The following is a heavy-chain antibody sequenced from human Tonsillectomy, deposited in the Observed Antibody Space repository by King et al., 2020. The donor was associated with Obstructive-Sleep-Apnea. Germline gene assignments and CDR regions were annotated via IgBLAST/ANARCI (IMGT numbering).Heavy chain of an antibody. CDR1: GYTFTNYG. D-gene: IGHD3-22*01. Sequence: QLVQSGGEVKKPGASVKVSCKASGYTFTNYGISWVRQAPGQGLEWMGWIYVYNGNTYYAQTFQGRVTMTTDTSTSTAYMELRSLRSDDTAVYYCARRNYYESTWLKDYWGQGTLVTVSS. V-gene: IGHV1-18*04. CDR2: IYVYNGNT. CDR3: ARRNYYESTWLKDY. J-gene: IGHJ4*02.